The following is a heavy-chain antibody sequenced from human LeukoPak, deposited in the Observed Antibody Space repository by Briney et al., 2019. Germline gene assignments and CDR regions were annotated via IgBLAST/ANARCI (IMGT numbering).Heavy chain of an antibody. D-gene: IGHD6-13*01. Sequence: GGSLRLSCAASGFTFDDYAMHWVRQAPGKGLEWVSLISWDGGSTYYADSVKGRFTISRDNSKNSLYLQMNSLRSEDTALYYCAKDVRGSTSWYGLDYWGQGTLVTVSS. CDR2: ISWDGGST. CDR3: AKDVRGSTSWYGLDY. J-gene: IGHJ4*02. V-gene: IGHV3-43D*03. CDR1: GFTFDDYA.